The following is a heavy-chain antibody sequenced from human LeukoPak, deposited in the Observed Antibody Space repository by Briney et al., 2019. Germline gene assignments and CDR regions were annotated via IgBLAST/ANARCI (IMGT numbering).Heavy chain of an antibody. CDR3: VRHGDSTSWVDY. D-gene: IGHD6-13*01. V-gene: IGHV4-59*08. J-gene: IGHJ4*02. CDR1: GGSISGYY. Sequence: PSGTLSLTCTVSGGSISGYYWSWIRQPPGKGLEWIGYIFYSGSTNYNPSLKSRVTISLDTSKNQFSLKLSSVTAADTAVYYCVRHGDSTSWVDYWGQGTLVTVPS. CDR2: IFYSGST.